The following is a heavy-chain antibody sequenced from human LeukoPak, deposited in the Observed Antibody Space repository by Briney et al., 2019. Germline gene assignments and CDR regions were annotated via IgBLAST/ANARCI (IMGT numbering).Heavy chain of an antibody. CDR3: TTEPHRLHVSSGYY. J-gene: IGHJ4*02. CDR1: RFAFSNAW. D-gene: IGHD3-22*01. V-gene: IGHV3-15*01. CDR2: SKSKTDGGTT. Sequence: GGSLRLSCAASRFAFSNAWMSWVRQAPGKGLDGVGRSKSKTDGGTTDYAAPVKGRFTISRDDSKDTLYLQMNSLKTEDTAVYYCTTEPHRLHVSSGYYWGQGTLVTVSS.